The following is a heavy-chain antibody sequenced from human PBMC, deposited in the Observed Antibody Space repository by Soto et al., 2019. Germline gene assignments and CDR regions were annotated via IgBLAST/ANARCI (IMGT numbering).Heavy chain of an antibody. Sequence: ETRSRTFTVSGGSISSCYWSWIRQPPGKGLDWIGYFHDSGYTNYNTSLRRRVTISVDTSNNPLSLKLTSVTAADNAVYYCAKDSIGGWLLQWGHRTLVTVS. J-gene: IGHJ4*01. CDR1: GGSISSCY. CDR2: FHDSGYT. V-gene: IGHV4-59*01. D-gene: IGHD6-19*01. CDR3: AKDSIGGWLLQ.